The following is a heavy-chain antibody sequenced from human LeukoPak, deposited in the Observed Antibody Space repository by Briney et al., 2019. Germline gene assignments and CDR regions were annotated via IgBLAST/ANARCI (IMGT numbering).Heavy chain of an antibody. Sequence: GGSLRLYSAASSFTCSSYAMRWVRQAPGKGLEWVSAISGSGGSTYYADSGKGRFTISRDNSKNTLYLQMNSLRAEDTAVYYCAKGAAAKNKGDYWGQGTLVTVSS. J-gene: IGHJ4*02. CDR3: AKGAAAKNKGDY. CDR1: SFTCSSYA. V-gene: IGHV3-23*01. D-gene: IGHD6-13*01. CDR2: ISGSGGST.